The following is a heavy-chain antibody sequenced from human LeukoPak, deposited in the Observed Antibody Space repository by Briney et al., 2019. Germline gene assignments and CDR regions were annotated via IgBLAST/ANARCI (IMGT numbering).Heavy chain of an antibody. Sequence: ASVKVSCKTSGGTFTSYAITWVRQAPGQGLEWMGKIIPISGTTNYAQKFQGRVTFTAEDSTSTAYMELSSLRSEDTALYYCARKLRLGGNWFDPWGQGTLVTVSS. J-gene: IGHJ5*02. CDR1: GGTFTSYA. CDR2: IIPISGTT. CDR3: ARKLRLGGNWFDP. V-gene: IGHV1-69*13. D-gene: IGHD1-26*01.